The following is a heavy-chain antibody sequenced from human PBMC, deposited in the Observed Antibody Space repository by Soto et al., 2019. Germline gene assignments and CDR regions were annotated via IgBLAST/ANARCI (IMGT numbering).Heavy chain of an antibody. J-gene: IGHJ5*02. V-gene: IGHV3-30*18. D-gene: IGHD3-3*01. CDR1: GFTFSSYG. Sequence: QVQLVESGGGVVQPGRSLRLSCAASGFTFSSYGMRWVRQAPGKGLEWVAVISYDGSNKYYADSVKGRFTISRDNSKNTLYLQMNSLRAEDTAVYYCAKDRGFGVVIGWFDPWGQGTLVTVSS. CDR2: ISYDGSNK. CDR3: AKDRGFGVVIGWFDP.